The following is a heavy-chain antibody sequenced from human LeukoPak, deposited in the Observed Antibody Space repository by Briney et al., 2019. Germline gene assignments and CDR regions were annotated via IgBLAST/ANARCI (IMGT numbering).Heavy chain of an antibody. V-gene: IGHV5-51*04. J-gene: IGHJ1*01. D-gene: IGHD3-10*01. CDR1: GYSFTSFW. Sequence: ESLKISCKGSGYSFTSFWIGWVRQMPGKGLEWIGIIYLGDSDTLYRPSFQGHVTISGDTPITTASLQWSSLKASDAPMYYCASLYGSGSYYNVGYFQRWGEATLVSVSS. CDR2: IYLGDSDT. CDR3: ASLYGSGSYYNVGYFQR.